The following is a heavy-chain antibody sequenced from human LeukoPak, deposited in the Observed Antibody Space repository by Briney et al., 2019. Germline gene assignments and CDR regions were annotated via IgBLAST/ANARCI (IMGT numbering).Heavy chain of an antibody. V-gene: IGHV3-11*04. D-gene: IGHD6-19*01. CDR3: ARDYGQWLVRQRDAFDI. Sequence: PGGSLRLSCAASGFTFSDYYMSWIRQAPGKGLEWVSYISSSGSTIYYADSVKGRFTISRDNAKNSLYLQMNSLRAEDTAVYYCARDYGQWLVRQRDAFDIWGQGTMVTVSS. CDR2: ISSSGSTI. CDR1: GFTFSDYY. J-gene: IGHJ3*02.